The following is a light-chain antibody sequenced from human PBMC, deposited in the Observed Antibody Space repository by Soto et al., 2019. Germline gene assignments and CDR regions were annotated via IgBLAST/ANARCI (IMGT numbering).Light chain of an antibody. CDR3: QQYNSYSEA. CDR2: KAS. CDR1: QTISSW. V-gene: IGKV1-5*03. J-gene: IGKJ2*01. Sequence: DIQMTQSPSTLSGSVGDRVTITCRASQTISSWLAWYQQKPGKATKLMIYKASIFKSGIPARFSGSGSGTEFTITSTNLQPDDFSTYYCQQYNSYSEAFGQGTKVELK.